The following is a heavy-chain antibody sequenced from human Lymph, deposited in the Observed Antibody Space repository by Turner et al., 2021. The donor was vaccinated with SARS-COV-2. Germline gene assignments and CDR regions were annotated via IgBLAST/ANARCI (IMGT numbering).Heavy chain of an antibody. V-gene: IGHV3-53*01. CDR3: ARDLMEVGGMDV. CDR1: GITVSSNY. D-gene: IGHD3-3*01. CDR2: IYSGGST. J-gene: IGHJ6*02. Sequence: EVQLVESGGGLLQTGGSLRLSCSASGITVSSNYMSWVRQAPGKGLEWVSVIYSGGSTYYADSVKGRFTISRDNSKNTLYFQMNSLRAEDTAVYYCARDLMEVGGMDVWGQGTTVTVSS.